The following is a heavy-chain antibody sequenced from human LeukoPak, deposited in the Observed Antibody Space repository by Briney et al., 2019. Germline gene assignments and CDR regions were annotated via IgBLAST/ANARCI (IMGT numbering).Heavy chain of an antibody. V-gene: IGHV3-64*01. CDR3: AKDRDVVVVAASDY. CDR1: GFSFSRYA. Sequence: GGSLRLSCAASGFSFSRYAMHWVRQAPGKGLEYVSAISSNGGSTFYANSVKGRFVISRDNSKNTLYLQMNSLRAEDTAVYYCAKDRDVVVVAASDYWGQGSLVTVSS. J-gene: IGHJ4*02. D-gene: IGHD2-15*01. CDR2: ISSNGGST.